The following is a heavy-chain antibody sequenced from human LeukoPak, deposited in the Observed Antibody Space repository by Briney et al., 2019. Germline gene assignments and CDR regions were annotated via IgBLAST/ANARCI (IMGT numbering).Heavy chain of an antibody. CDR1: EYTFTSY. Sequence: ASVKVSCKASEYTFTSYMHWVRQAPGQGLEWMGWINPNSGGTSYAQKLQGRVTMTRDTSISTAYMELSRLRSDDTAVYYCARGVTARGFYYYMDVWGKGTTVTISS. D-gene: IGHD2-21*02. CDR3: ARGVTARGFYYYMDV. CDR2: INPNSGGT. J-gene: IGHJ6*03. V-gene: IGHV1-2*02.